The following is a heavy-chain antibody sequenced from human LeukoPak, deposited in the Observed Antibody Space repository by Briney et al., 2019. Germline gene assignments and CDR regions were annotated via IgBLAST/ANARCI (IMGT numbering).Heavy chain of an antibody. CDR1: GFTFSSYW. CDR2: IKQDGSEK. V-gene: IGHV3-7*01. CDR3: ARDSYDILTGYYNGNWFDP. D-gene: IGHD3-9*01. Sequence: GGSLRLSCAASGFTFSSYWMSWVRQAPGKGLEWVDNIKQDGSEKYYVDSVKGRFTISRDNAKNSLYLQMNSLRAEDTAVYYCARDSYDILTGYYNGNWFDPWGQGTLVTVSS. J-gene: IGHJ5*02.